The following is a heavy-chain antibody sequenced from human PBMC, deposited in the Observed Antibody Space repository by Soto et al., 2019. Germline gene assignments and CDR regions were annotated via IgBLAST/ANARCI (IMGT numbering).Heavy chain of an antibody. J-gene: IGHJ6*02. Sequence: PSETLSLTCTVSGGSVSSGSYYWSWIRQPPGKGLEWIGYIYYSGSTNYNPSLKSRVTISVDTSKNQFSLKLSSVTAADTAVYYCAREFVAREMATTPYGYYYYGMDVWGQGTTVTVSS. CDR3: AREFVAREMATTPYGYYYYGMDV. V-gene: IGHV4-61*01. CDR1: GGSVSSGSYY. D-gene: IGHD5-12*01. CDR2: IYYSGST.